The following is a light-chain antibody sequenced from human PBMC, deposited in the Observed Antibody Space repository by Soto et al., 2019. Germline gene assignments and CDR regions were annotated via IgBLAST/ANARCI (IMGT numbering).Light chain of an antibody. Sequence: EGVLTQSPGTLSLSPGERAILSCRASQSVTSNSLAWYQQKPGQPPRLLIHGASNRASGIPDRFSGSGSVTDFTLTISSLEREDFAVYYCQHHGTFGQGTKVEVK. CDR2: GAS. CDR1: QSVTSNS. CDR3: QHHGT. J-gene: IGKJ1*01. V-gene: IGKV3-20*01.